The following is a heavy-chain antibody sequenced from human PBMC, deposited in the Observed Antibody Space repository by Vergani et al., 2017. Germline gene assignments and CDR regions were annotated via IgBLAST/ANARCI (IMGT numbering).Heavy chain of an antibody. J-gene: IGHJ6*02. CDR1: GGSISSGDYY. CDR3: ARHIAAMVNDYGMDV. Sequence: QVQLQESGPGLVKPSQTLSLTCTVSGGSISSGDYYWSWIRQPPGKGLEWIGYIYYSGSTNYNPSLKSRVTISVDTSKNQFSLKLSSVTAADTAVYYCARHIAAMVNDYGMDVWGQGTTVTVSS. CDR2: IYYSGST. D-gene: IGHD5-18*01. V-gene: IGHV4-30-4*01.